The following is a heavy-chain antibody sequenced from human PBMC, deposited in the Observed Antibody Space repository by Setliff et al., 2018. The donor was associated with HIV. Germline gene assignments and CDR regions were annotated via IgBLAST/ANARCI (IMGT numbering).Heavy chain of an antibody. D-gene: IGHD1-1*01. Sequence: PGGSLRLSCAASGFSFRDYYMNWIRQAPGKGLECVSYISSHIGKNTNYAGSVKGRFTISRDNTNNLLYLQMNSLRAEDTAISFCARDFTELASFDYWGQGTLVTVSS. J-gene: IGHJ4*02. CDR1: GFSFRDYY. V-gene: IGHV3-11*04. CDR3: ARDFTELASFDY. CDR2: ISSHIGKNT.